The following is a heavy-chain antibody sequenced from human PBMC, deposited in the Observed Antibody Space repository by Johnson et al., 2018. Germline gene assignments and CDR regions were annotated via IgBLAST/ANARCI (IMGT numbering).Heavy chain of an antibody. D-gene: IGHD5-18*01. CDR3: AKDLGEKLWFHYGMEG. V-gene: IGHV3-30*18. CDR2: ISYDGSNK. CDR1: GFTFSSYG. J-gene: IGHJ6*02. Sequence: QVQLVESGGGVVQPGRSLRLSCAASGFTFSSYGMHWVRQAPGKGLEWVAVISYDGSNKYYADSVKGRFTISRDNSKNTLYLQMNSLRAEDTAVYYCAKDLGEKLWFHYGMEGWGQGTTVTVSS.